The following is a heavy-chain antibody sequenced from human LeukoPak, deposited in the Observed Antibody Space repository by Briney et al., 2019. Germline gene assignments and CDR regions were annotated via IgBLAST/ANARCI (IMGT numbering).Heavy chain of an antibody. D-gene: IGHD2-15*01. CDR1: GFSFSAYG. J-gene: IGHJ4*02. V-gene: IGHV3-33*03. Sequence: PGRSLRLSCEASGFSFSAYGMHWVRQAPGKGLEWVAIIWYDGSYKYYADSVKGRFTVSRDNSKNTLYLQMNSLRAEDTAMYYCAKPTRGSGGSFLIDYWGQGTLVTVSS. CDR2: IWYDGSYK. CDR3: AKPTRGSGGSFLIDY.